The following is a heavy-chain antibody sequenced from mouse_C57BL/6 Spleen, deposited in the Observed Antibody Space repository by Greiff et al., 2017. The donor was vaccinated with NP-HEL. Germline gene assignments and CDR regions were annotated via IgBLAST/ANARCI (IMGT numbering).Heavy chain of an antibody. CDR1: GYTFTDYY. CDR3: ARSEYYGSSYVSGGDY. CDR2: INPYNGGT. Sequence: EVQLQQSGPVLVKPGASVKMSCKASGYTFTDYYMNWVKQSHGKSLEWIGVINPYNGGTSYNQQFKGKATLTVDKSSSTAYMERNSLTSEDSAVYYCARSEYYGSSYVSGGDYWGQGTTLTVSS. D-gene: IGHD1-1*01. J-gene: IGHJ2*01. V-gene: IGHV1-19*01.